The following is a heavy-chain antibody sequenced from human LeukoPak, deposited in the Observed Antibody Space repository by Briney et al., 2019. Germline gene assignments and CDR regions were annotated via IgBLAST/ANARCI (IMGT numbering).Heavy chain of an antibody. D-gene: IGHD1-14*01. CDR2: ILDSGTA. J-gene: IGHJ4*02. Sequence: SETLSLTCAVYGGTFSDYYWSWVRQSPGGGLEWIGEILDSGTANYNPSLKSRVTLSVDTSKNQFSLKLSSVTAADTAVYYCARATYKVSMLDRYFDYWGPGVLVTVSS. CDR1: GGTFSDYY. CDR3: ARATYKVSMLDRYFDY. V-gene: IGHV4-34*12.